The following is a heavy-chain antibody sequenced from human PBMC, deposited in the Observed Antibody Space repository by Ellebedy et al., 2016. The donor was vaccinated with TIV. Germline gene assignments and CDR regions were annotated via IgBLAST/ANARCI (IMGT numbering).Heavy chain of an antibody. J-gene: IGHJ5*02. CDR3: ARWYDDSWTGFYT. Sequence: GESLKISCAASGFTFSTYWMSWVRQAPGKGLEWVANIKYDGSETYYGDSVKGRFTISRDNARKSLYLQMDSLRAEDTAVYYCARWYDDSWTGFYTWGQGTQVTVSS. D-gene: IGHD3-3*01. CDR2: IKYDGSET. CDR1: GFTFSTYW. V-gene: IGHV3-7*02.